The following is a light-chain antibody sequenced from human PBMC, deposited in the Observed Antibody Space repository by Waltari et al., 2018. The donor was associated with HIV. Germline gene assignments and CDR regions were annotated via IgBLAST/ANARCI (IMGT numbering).Light chain of an antibody. CDR2: GNS. J-gene: IGLJ2*01. CDR3: QSYDSSLSGSV. V-gene: IGLV1-40*01. Sequence: QSVLTQPPSVSGAPGQRVTISCTGSSSNIGAGYDVHWYQQLPGTAPKLLIYGNSNRPSGVADRFSGAKSGTSAALAITGLQAEDEADDYCQSYDSSLSGSVFGGGTKLTVL. CDR1: SSNIGAGYD.